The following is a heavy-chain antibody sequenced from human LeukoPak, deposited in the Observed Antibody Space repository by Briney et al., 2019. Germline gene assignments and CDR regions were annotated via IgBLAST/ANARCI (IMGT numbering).Heavy chain of an antibody. CDR3: ARDILTGHNWFDP. D-gene: IGHD3-9*01. V-gene: IGHV3-48*01. CDR2: ISSSSSTI. J-gene: IGHJ5*02. Sequence: PGGSLRLSCAASGFTFSSYSMNWVRQAPGKGLEWVSYISSSSSTIYYADSVKGRFTISRDNAKNSLYLQMNSLRAEDTAVYYCARDILTGHNWFDPWGQGTLVTVSS. CDR1: GFTFSSYS.